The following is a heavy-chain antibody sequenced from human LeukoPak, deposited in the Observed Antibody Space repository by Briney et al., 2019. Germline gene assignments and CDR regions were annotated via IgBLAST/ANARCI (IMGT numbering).Heavy chain of an antibody. CDR3: ARVENYGDAFDP. CDR2: IYYSGSA. J-gene: IGHJ5*02. Sequence: SETLSLTCSVSGGFINNYYWSWIRQPPGKGLEWIGYIYYSGSATYNPSLKSRVTISVDTAKNQFPLNLKSLTAADTAVYYCARVENYGDAFDPWGQGMLVTVSS. V-gene: IGHV4-59*01. CDR1: GGFINNYY. D-gene: IGHD4-17*01.